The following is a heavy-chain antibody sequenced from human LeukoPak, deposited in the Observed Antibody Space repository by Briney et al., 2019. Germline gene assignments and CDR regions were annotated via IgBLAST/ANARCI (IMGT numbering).Heavy chain of an antibody. CDR3: ARDRRGYSAYDGEGFDY. CDR1: GFTFKNYG. J-gene: IGHJ4*02. CDR2: ISADNGNT. V-gene: IGHV1-18*04. D-gene: IGHD5-12*01. Sequence: GASVKVSCKASGFTFKNYGFSWVRQAPGQGLQWMGWISADNGNTKYAQNLQGRVIMTTDRSTGTAYVELTSLRPDDTAVYYCARDRRGYSAYDGEGFDYWGQGTLVTVSS.